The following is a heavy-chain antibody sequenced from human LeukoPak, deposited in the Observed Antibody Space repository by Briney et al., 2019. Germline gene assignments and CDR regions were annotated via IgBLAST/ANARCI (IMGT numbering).Heavy chain of an antibody. V-gene: IGHV3-23*01. CDR1: GFTFSSSA. J-gene: IGHJ4*02. D-gene: IGHD3-3*01. Sequence: GGSLRLSCAASGFTFSSSAMSWIRQAPGKRLTWVSAISGSGGSTYYADSVKGRFTISRDNSKNTLYLQMNSLRAEDTAVYYCAKDLLIYDFWSGYSDWGQGTLVTVSS. CDR3: AKDLLIYDFWSGYSD. CDR2: ISGSGGST.